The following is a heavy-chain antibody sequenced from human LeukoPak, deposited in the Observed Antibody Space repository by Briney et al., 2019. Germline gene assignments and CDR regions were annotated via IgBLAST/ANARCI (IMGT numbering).Heavy chain of an antibody. CDR1: GYIFTNYG. D-gene: IGHD4-17*01. J-gene: IGHJ4*01. CDR2: ISAHNGDT. CDR3: ARGVRVYRDYQDY. V-gene: IGHV1-18*01. Sequence: RASVKVSCKASGYIFTNYGITWVRQAPGQGLEWMGWISAHNGDTNYAQKLQGRVTLTTDTSTSTVYMELRSLRFDDTAVYYCARGVRVYRDYQDYWGQGTPVTVSS.